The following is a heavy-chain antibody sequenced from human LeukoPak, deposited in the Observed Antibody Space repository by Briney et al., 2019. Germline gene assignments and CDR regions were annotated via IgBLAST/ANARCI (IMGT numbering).Heavy chain of an antibody. V-gene: IGHV1-2*02. D-gene: IGHD5-18*01. J-gene: IGHJ3*02. CDR3: AREDTRGSSAFDI. CDR2: INPNSGDT. Sequence: ASVKVSCKASGYPFTDYYMHWVRQAPGQGLEWMGWINPNSGDTNYAQNFQGRVTMTRDTSISTAYMDLSRLRSDDTAVCYYAREDTRGSSAFDIWGQGTMVTVSS. CDR1: GYPFTDYY.